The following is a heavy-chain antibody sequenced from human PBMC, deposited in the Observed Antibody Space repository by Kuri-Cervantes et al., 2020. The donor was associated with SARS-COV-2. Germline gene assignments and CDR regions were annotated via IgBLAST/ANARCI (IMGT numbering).Heavy chain of an antibody. D-gene: IGHD3-10*01. CDR2: IGTAGDT. CDR3: SKVILLFGEFLEAFDI. CDR1: GFTFSSYD. V-gene: IGHV3-13*01. Sequence: VGSLRLSCAASGFTFSSYDMHWVRQATGKGLEWVSAIGTAGDTYYPGSVKGRFIISRVNAENSLYLQMDSLRNEDTDVYYLSKVILLFGEFLEAFDIRGQGTMVTVSS. J-gene: IGHJ3*02.